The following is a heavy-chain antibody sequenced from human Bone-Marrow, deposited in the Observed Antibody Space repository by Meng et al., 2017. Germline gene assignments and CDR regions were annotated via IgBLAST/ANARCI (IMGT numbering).Heavy chain of an antibody. CDR2: INPSGGST. V-gene: IGHV1-46*01. CDR3: ARGAKTIWFGELFWGIDY. CDR1: GYTFTSYY. Sequence: ASVKVSCKASGYTFTSYYMHWVRQAPGQGLEWMGIINPSGGSTSYAQKFQGRVTMTRDTSTSTVYMELSSLRSDDTAVYYCARGAKTIWFGELFWGIDYWGQGTLVTVS. D-gene: IGHD3-10*01. J-gene: IGHJ4*02.